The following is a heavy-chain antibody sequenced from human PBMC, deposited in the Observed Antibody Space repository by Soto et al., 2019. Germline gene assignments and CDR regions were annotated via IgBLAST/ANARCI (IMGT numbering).Heavy chain of an antibody. CDR2: MYDTGST. D-gene: IGHD3-10*01. V-gene: IGHV4-30-2*01. Sequence: QLQLQESGSGLVKPSQTLSLTCAVSGASMSSGVYSWSWIPQPPGKGLEWIGYMYDTGSTYYTPSLTPRVSISADMSKHPLSLNLTSVTAADTAVYYCARDRGTGSFYPTWGQGILVTVSS. J-gene: IGHJ5*02. CDR1: GASMSSGVYS. CDR3: ARDRGTGSFYPT.